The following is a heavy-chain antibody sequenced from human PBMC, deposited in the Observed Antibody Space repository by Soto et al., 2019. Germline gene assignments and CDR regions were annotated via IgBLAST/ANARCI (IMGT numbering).Heavy chain of an antibody. J-gene: IGHJ4*02. CDR3: VRDDICVGLDY. CDR2: INGDGSSI. CDR1: GFTFSSYW. V-gene: IGHV3-74*03. Sequence: EVQLVESGGGLVQPGGSLRLSCAASGFTFSSYWMFWVRQAPGKGLVWVSHINGDGSSITYADSVKGRFTVSRDNAKNTVYLQMNSLRAEDTAVYYCVRDDICVGLDYWGRGTLVTVSS. D-gene: IGHD1-26*01.